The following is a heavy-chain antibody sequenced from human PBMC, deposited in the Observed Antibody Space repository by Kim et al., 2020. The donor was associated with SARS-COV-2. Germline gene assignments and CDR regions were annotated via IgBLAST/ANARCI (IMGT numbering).Heavy chain of an antibody. Sequence: ASVKVSCKASGYTFTSYGINWVRQAPGQGLEWMGWISTDNGNINYAQKFLGRVTMTRDPSTDTAYMELRSLRSDDTAVYYCARDLRSGVYYDFCRDWGQGTLVIVSS. CDR1: GYTFTSYG. CDR2: ISTDNGNI. D-gene: IGHD3-3*01. CDR3: ARDLRSGVYYDFCRD. J-gene: IGHJ4*02. V-gene: IGHV1-18*01.